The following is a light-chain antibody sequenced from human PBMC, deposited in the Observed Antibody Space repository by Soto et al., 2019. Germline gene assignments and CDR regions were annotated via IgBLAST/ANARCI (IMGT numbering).Light chain of an antibody. CDR2: AAS. CDR3: QQSFSGLGT. J-gene: IGKJ3*01. Sequence: DIQMTQSPSSLSASVGERVTISCRASQSINTYLNWFQQKPGKAPKLLIYAASTLPSGVPSRFSGSGSGTDFTLTISSLQSEDFATDYCQQSFSGLGTFGPGTKVDMK. V-gene: IGKV1-39*01. CDR1: QSINTY.